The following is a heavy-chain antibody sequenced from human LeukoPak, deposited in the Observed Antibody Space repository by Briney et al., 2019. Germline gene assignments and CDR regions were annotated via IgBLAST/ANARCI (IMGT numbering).Heavy chain of an antibody. CDR1: GYTFTSYD. J-gene: IGHJ4*02. D-gene: IGHD3-10*01. V-gene: IGHV1-8*01. Sequence: ASVKVSCKASGYTFTSYDINWVRQATGQGLEWMGWMNPNSGNTGYAQKFQGRVTMTRNTSISTAYMELSSLRSEDTAVYYCARDARGGPTSNFDYWGQGTLVTVSS. CDR3: ARDARGGPTSNFDY. CDR2: MNPNSGNT.